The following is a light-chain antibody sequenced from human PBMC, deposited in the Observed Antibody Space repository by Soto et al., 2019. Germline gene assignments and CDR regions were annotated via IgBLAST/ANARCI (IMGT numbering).Light chain of an antibody. V-gene: IGKV1-5*03. CDR1: QTISSW. CDR3: QQSYSTLSIT. J-gene: IGKJ5*01. CDR2: KAS. Sequence: NQIAPVPSHPAGSLGGKVPIPFRASQTISSWLAWYQQKPGKAPKLLIYKASTLKSGVPSRFSGSGSGTEFTLTISSLQPDDFATYYCQQSYSTLSITFGQGTRLEIK.